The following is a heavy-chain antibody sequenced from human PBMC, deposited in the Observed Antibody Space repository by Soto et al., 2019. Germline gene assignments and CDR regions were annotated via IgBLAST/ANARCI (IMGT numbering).Heavy chain of an antibody. CDR3: GKDISPGGMDV. J-gene: IGHJ6*04. Sequence: EVQLVESGGGLVQPGGSLRLSCAGSGATLQDYAMHWVRQAPGKGLEWVSGIYYNSNRIDYADSVKGRFTISRDNARNALYLQMNSLTTEDKAFYYCGKDISPGGMDVWGRGIMVNVSS. CDR2: IYYNSNRI. V-gene: IGHV3-9*01. CDR1: GATLQDYA.